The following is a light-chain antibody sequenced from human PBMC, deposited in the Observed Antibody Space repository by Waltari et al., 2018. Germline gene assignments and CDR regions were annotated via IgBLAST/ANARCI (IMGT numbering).Light chain of an antibody. CDR1: QSVLYSSNNKNY. CDR2: WAS. CDR3: QQYYSTPWT. J-gene: IGKJ1*01. V-gene: IGKV4-1*01. Sequence: DIVMTQSPDSLAVSLGERATINCKSSQSVLYSSNNKNYLAWYQQKPGQPPKLLIYWASNREAGVPARFSGSGSGTDFTLTISSLQAEDVAVYYCQQYYSTPWTFGQGTKVEIK.